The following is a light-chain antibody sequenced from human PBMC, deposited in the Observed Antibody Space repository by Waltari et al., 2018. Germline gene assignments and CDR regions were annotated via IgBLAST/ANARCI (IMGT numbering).Light chain of an antibody. V-gene: IGKV3-20*01. Sequence: EIELTQSPGTLSLSPGERATLSCRASQSVAGSYLAWYQHKPGQVPRLLIYGASIRATGIPDRFGGSGSGTGFTLTISRLEPEDFAVYYCQQYGGSPYTFGQGTKLEIK. CDR1: QSVAGSY. CDR3: QQYGGSPYT. CDR2: GAS. J-gene: IGKJ2*01.